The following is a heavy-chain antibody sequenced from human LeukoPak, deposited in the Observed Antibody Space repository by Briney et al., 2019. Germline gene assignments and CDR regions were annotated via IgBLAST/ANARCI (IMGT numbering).Heavy chain of an antibody. CDR1: GGSISSYY. CDR3: ARGPYKYDGSGAFDI. CDR2: IYYSGST. D-gene: IGHD3-22*01. J-gene: IGHJ3*02. V-gene: IGHV4-59*08. Sequence: KSSETLSLTCTVSGGSISSYYWSWIRQPPGKGLEWIGYIYYSGSTNYNPSLKSRVTISVDTSKNQFSLKLTSVTAADTAVCYCARGPYKYDGSGAFDIWGQGTMVAVSS.